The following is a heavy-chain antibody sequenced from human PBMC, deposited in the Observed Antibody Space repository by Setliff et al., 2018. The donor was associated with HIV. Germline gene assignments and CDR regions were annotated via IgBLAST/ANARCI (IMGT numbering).Heavy chain of an antibody. J-gene: IGHJ3*02. D-gene: IGHD2-8*01. CDR2: INPNSGGT. Sequence: VASVKVSCKASGYTFTAYYMHWVRQAPGQGLEWMGRINPNSGGTNYAQKFQGRVTMTRDTSISTAYMELSRLRSDDTAVYYCASKVYCTNGVCLDAFDIWGQGTMVTVSS. V-gene: IGHV1-2*06. CDR1: GYTFTAYY. CDR3: ASKVYCTNGVCLDAFDI.